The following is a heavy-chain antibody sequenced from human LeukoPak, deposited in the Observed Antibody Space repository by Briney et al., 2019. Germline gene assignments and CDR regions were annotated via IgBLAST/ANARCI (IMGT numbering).Heavy chain of an antibody. CDR1: GYTFTSYD. CDR3: ARGSERITMIVVVGSNWFDP. Sequence: EASVKVSCKAPGYTFTSYDINWVRQATGQGLEWMGWMNPNSGNTGYAQKFQGRVTITRNTSISTAYMELSSLRSEDTAVYYCARGSERITMIVVVGSNWFDPWGQGTLVTVSS. V-gene: IGHV1-8*03. D-gene: IGHD3-22*01. J-gene: IGHJ5*02. CDR2: MNPNSGNT.